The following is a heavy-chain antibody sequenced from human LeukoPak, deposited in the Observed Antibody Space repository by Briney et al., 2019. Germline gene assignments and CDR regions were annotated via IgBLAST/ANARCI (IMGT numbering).Heavy chain of an antibody. V-gene: IGHV4-30-4*01. D-gene: IGHD5-24*01. CDR1: GGSISSGDSY. CDR3: ARDPKRGDGSNCDY. J-gene: IGHJ4*02. Sequence: PSETLSLTCTVSGGSISSGDSYWNWIRQPPGKALEWIGDIYYSGSTRYNPSLTSRVTISLDTSKNQFSLTLRSVTAADTAVYYCARDPKRGDGSNCDYWGQGTLVTVSS. CDR2: IYYSGST.